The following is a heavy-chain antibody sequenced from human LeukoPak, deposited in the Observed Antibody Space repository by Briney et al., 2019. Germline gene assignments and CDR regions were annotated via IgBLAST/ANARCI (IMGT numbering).Heavy chain of an antibody. CDR3: ARSVSWGLLVRDDAFDI. CDR2: IHYSGST. D-gene: IGHD2-21*01. Sequence: PSETLSLTCTVSGGSISSYHWIWIRQPPEKGLEWIGYIHYSGSTNYNPPLKSRVTTSVDTPKKQFSLKLRSVTAADTAVYYCARSVSWGLLVRDDAFDIWGQGTMVTVSS. V-gene: IGHV4-59*08. J-gene: IGHJ3*02. CDR1: GGSISSYH.